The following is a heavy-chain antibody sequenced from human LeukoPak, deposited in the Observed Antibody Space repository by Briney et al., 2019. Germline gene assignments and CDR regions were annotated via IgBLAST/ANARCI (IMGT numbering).Heavy chain of an antibody. Sequence: PGWSLRLSCAASGFTFSSYGMHWVRQAPGKGLEWVAVIWYDGSNKYYADSVKGRFPISRDNSKNTLYLQMNSLRAEDTAVYYCARPYDSSGYYYFDYWGQGTLVTVSS. CDR1: GFTFSSYG. CDR2: IWYDGSNK. CDR3: ARPYDSSGYYYFDY. J-gene: IGHJ4*02. V-gene: IGHV3-33*01. D-gene: IGHD3-22*01.